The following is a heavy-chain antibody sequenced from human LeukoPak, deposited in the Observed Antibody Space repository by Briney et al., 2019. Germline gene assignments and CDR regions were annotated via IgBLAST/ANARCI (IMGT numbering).Heavy chain of an antibody. D-gene: IGHD3-3*01. CDR3: ARDRVFGVVPYYYYYMDV. CDR2: INWNGGST. CDR1: GFTFDDYG. J-gene: IGHJ6*03. V-gene: IGHV3-20*04. Sequence: GGSLRLSCAASGFTFDDYGMSWVRQAPGKGLEWVSGINWNGGSTGYADSVKGRFTISRDNAKNSLYLQMNSLRAEDTALYYCARDRVFGVVPYYYYYMDVWGKGTTVTISS.